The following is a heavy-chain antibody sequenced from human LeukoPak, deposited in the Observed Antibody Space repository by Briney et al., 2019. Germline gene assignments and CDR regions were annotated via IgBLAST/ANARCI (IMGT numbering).Heavy chain of an antibody. CDR3: ARSHSGWILWFDP. Sequence: PSETLSLTCTVSGGSISSYYWSWIRQPPGKGLEWIGYIYTSGSTNYNPSLKSRVTISVDTSKNQFSLKLSSVTAADTAVYYCARSHSGWILWFDPWGQGTLVTVSS. J-gene: IGHJ5*02. V-gene: IGHV4-4*09. D-gene: IGHD1-26*01. CDR2: IYTSGST. CDR1: GGSISSYY.